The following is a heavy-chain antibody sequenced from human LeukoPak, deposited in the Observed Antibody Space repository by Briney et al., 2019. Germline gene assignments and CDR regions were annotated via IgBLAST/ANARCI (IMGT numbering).Heavy chain of an antibody. J-gene: IGHJ4*02. D-gene: IGHD4-17*01. CDR3: ARDRSTVTSFVGY. Sequence: VASVKVSCKASGYTFTSYGISWVRQAPGQGLEWMGWISAYNAYTNYAQKLQGRVTMTTDTSTSTAYMELRSLRSDDTAVYYCARDRSTVTSFVGYWGQGTLVTVSS. V-gene: IGHV1-18*01. CDR1: GYTFTSYG. CDR2: ISAYNAYT.